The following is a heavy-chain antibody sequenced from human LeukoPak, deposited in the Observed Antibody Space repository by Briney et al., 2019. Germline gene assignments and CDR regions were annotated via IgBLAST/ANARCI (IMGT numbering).Heavy chain of an antibody. CDR1: GGSISSGDYY. CDR2: IYYSGST. CDR3: ARGRANVLRFLDYFDY. Sequence: SETLSLTCTVSGGSISSGDYYWSWIRQPPGKDLEWIGYIYYSGSTYYNPSLMSRVTISVDTSKNQFSLKLSSVTAADTAVYYCARGRANVLRFLDYFDYWGQGTLVTVSS. D-gene: IGHD3-3*01. V-gene: IGHV4-30-4*01. J-gene: IGHJ4*02.